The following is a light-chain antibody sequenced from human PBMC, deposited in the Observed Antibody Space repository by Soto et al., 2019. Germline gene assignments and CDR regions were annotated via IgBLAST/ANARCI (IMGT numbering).Light chain of an antibody. J-gene: IGLJ3*02. CDR2: DVS. CDR1: SSDVGAHHS. Sequence: AVLTQPASVSGSPGQSFTISCTGTSSDVGAHHSVSWYQQHPGKAPKLIIFDVSNRPSGVSNRFSGSKSGNTASLTISGLHAEDDADYYCSSFTDTGTVMFGGGTKLTVL. CDR3: SSFTDTGTVM. V-gene: IGLV2-14*03.